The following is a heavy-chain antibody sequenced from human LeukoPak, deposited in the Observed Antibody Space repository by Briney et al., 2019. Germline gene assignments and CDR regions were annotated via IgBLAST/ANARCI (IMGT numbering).Heavy chain of an antibody. Sequence: SVKVSCKASGGTFSSYAISWVRQAPGQGLEWMGGIIPIFGTANYAQKFQGRVTITRDTSASTAYMELSSLRSEDTAVYYCARDSGIVGATVAFDIWGQGTMVTVSS. D-gene: IGHD1-26*01. V-gene: IGHV1-69*05. CDR2: IIPIFGTA. CDR3: ARDSGIVGATVAFDI. CDR1: GGTFSSYA. J-gene: IGHJ3*02.